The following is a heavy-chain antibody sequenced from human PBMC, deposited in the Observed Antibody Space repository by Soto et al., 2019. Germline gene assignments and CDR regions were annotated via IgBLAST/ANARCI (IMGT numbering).Heavy chain of an antibody. CDR1: GYTFTSYG. J-gene: IGHJ6*04. CDR2: ISAYNGNT. V-gene: IGHV1-18*04. D-gene: IGHD3-16*01. CDR3: ASWGLKKGRFLGVVSYSYGRDV. Sequence: ASVKVSCKASGYTFTSYGISWVRQAPGQGLEWMGWISAYNGNTNYAGKLQGRVTMTTDTSTSTAYSELICLRSDDKAWYYCASWGLKKGRFLGVVSYSYGRDVGGKGTRVTVS.